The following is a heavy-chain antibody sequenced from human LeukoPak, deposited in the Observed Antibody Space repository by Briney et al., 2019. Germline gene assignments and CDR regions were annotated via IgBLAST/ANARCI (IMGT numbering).Heavy chain of an antibody. J-gene: IGHJ6*03. D-gene: IGHD3-10*01. CDR1: GYTFTNYD. V-gene: IGHV1-8*03. CDR2: MNPNSGNT. Sequence: ASVKVSCKASGYTFTNYDINWVRRATGQGLEWMGWMNPNSGNTGYAQKFQGRVTITRNTSISTAYMELSSLRSEDTAVYYCARRGGHITMVRGVIIDGGYYMDVWGKGTTVTVSS. CDR3: ARRGGHITMVRGVIIDGGYYMDV.